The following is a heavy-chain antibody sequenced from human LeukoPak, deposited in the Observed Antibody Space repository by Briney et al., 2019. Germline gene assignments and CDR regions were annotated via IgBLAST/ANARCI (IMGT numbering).Heavy chain of an antibody. J-gene: IGHJ4*02. CDR3: ASYSYYYDSSGYFVY. CDR1: GGSISSGGYS. Sequence: SETLSLTCAVSGGSISSGGYSWSWIRQPPGKGLEWIGYIYHSGSTYYNPSLKSRVTISVDTSKNQFSLKLSSVTAADTAVYYCASYSYYYDSSGYFVYWGQGTLVTVSS. CDR2: IYHSGST. D-gene: IGHD3-22*01. V-gene: IGHV4-30-2*02.